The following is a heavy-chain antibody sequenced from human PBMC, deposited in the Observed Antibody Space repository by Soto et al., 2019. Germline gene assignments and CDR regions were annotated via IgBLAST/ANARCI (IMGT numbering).Heavy chain of an antibody. CDR2: ISGSGGST. V-gene: IGHV3-23*01. J-gene: IGHJ6*02. CDR3: AKDLLERAGEVYYYYGMDV. Sequence: PGGSLRLSCAASGFTFSSYAMSWVRQAPGKGLEWVSAISGSGGSTYYADSVKGRFTISRDNSKNTLYLQMNSLRAEDTAVYYCAKDLLERAGEVYYYYGMDVWGQGTTVTVSS. CDR1: GFTFSSYA. D-gene: IGHD1-1*01.